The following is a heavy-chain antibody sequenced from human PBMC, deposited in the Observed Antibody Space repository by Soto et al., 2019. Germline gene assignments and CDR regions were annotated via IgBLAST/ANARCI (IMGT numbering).Heavy chain of an antibody. CDR2: IYPSNSHT. V-gene: IGHV5-51*01. Sequence: RGEALKISCQVSGYTFTIYWIGWVRQMPGKGLEWMAIIYPSNSHTRYIPSFQGQVTLSADQSINTAYLQWDSLKASDPAIYYCARPANTVADHFDLWGQGTPVTVSS. J-gene: IGHJ4*02. D-gene: IGHD4-17*01. CDR1: GYTFTIYW. CDR3: ARPANTVADHFDL.